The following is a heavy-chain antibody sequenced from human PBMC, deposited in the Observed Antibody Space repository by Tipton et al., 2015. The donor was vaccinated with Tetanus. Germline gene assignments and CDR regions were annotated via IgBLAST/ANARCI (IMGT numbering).Heavy chain of an antibody. V-gene: IGHV4-30-4*01. J-gene: IGHJ6*02. CDR1: GDSISSGNYR. CDR2: IYHTGTT. D-gene: IGHD6-19*01. CDR3: ARVVEVAVAGMGLYYYYGMDV. Sequence: TLSLTCTVSGDSISSGNYRYNWIRQLPGKGLEWIGYIYHTGTTYYNPSFKSRVSISVDTSKNQFSLKLSSVTAADTAVYYCARVVEVAVAGMGLYYYYGMDVWGQGTTVTVSS.